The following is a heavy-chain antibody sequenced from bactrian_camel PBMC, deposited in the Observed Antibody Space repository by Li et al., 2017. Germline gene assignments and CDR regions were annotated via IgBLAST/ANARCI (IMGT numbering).Heavy chain of an antibody. J-gene: IGHJ4*01. D-gene: IGHD6*01. CDR2: IHTRGRGE. CDR1: SYTYAALC. CDR3: AADPCVAAGRLLRKRRT. V-gene: IGHV3S54*01. Sequence: QVQLVESGGGSVQAGGSLTLSCTFRSYTYAALCMGWFRQAPGKQREPVASIHTRGRGEYYSDSVKGRFTISQDVASNTVHLQMNSLKPEDTAMYYCAADPCVAAGRLLRKRRTIGVRGPRSPSP.